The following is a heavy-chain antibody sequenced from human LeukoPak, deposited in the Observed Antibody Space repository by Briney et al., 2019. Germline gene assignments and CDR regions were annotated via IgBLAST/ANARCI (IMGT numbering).Heavy chain of an antibody. CDR2: ISGSGGST. V-gene: IGHV3-23*01. CDR1: GFTFSSYA. CDR3: AKDWAAGGSSYPFPKNWFDP. Sequence: PGGSLRLSCAASGFTFSSYAMSWVRQAPGKGLEWVSAISGSGGSTYYADSVKGRFTISRDNSKNTLYLQMNSLRAEDTAVYYCAKDWAAGGSSYPFPKNWFDPWGQGTLVTVSS. D-gene: IGHD1-26*01. J-gene: IGHJ5*02.